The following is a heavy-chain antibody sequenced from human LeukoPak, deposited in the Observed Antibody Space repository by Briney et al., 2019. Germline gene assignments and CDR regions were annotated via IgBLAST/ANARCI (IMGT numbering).Heavy chain of an antibody. V-gene: IGHV1-24*01. CDR3: ATAQVALYPDAFDI. D-gene: IGHD2-2*02. Sequence: ASVKVSCKVSGYTLTELSMHWVRQAPGKGLEWMGGFDPEDGETIYAQKFQGRVTMTEDTSTDTAYMELSSLRSEDTAVYYCATAQVALYPDAFDIWGQGTMVTVSS. J-gene: IGHJ3*02. CDR1: GYTLTELS. CDR2: FDPEDGET.